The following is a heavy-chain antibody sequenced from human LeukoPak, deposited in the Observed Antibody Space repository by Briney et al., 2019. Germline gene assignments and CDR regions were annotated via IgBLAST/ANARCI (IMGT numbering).Heavy chain of an antibody. CDR3: ARLHSGRYYGDAFDM. J-gene: IGHJ3*02. CDR1: GFTFSNYW. D-gene: IGHD1-26*01. V-gene: IGHV3-7*03. CDR2: IKEDGSGR. Sequence: GGSLRLSCTVSGFTFSNYWMTWDRQAPGKGLEWVANIKEDGSGRYYVDSVRGRFTVSRDNAKNSLYLQMGSLRVEDTAMYFCARLHSGRYYGDAFDMWGQGTMVTVSP.